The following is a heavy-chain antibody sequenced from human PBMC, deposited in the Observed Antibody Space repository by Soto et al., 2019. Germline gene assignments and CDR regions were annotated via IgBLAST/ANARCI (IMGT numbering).Heavy chain of an antibody. V-gene: IGHV1-69*06. CDR2: TSPIFGSG. Sequence: QVQLVQSGAEVKMPGSSVKVSCKASGGTFSTNPISWVRQAPGQGLEWMGGTSPIFGSGSSSQTFHGRLTVTADKSTNTAYMELSNLTSGDTAVYYCARRQSGGFHSYFDSWGQGTLVTVSS. CDR3: ARRQSGGFHSYFDS. D-gene: IGHD2-15*01. J-gene: IGHJ4*02. CDR1: GGTFSTNP.